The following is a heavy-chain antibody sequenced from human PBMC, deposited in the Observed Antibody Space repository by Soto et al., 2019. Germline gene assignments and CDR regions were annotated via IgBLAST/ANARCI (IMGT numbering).Heavy chain of an antibody. D-gene: IGHD3-3*01. J-gene: IGHJ6*02. V-gene: IGHV3-30-3*01. CDR1: GFTFSSYA. CDR3: ARSYYDCWSGSNYYYYGMDV. CDR2: ISYDGSNK. Sequence: QVQLVESGGGVVQPGRSLRLSCAASGFTFSSYAMHWVRQAPGKGLEWVAVISYDGSNKYYADSVKGRFTISRDNSKKTLYLQMKSLRAEDTAVYYCARSYYDCWSGSNYYYYGMDVWGQGTTVTVSS.